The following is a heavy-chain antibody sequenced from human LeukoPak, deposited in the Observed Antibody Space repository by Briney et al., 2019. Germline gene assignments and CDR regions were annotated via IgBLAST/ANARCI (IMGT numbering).Heavy chain of an antibody. D-gene: IGHD2/OR15-2a*01. V-gene: IGHV3-23*01. CDR2: ISGSGTTT. CDR1: GFTFRSYA. J-gene: IGHJ4*02. Sequence: RGSLRLSCAASGFTFRSYAMSWVRQAPGKGLEWVSGISGSGTTTYYADSVKGRFTISRDNSKNTLYLQMNSLRAEDTAVYYCARTSALSFDYWGQGTLITVSS. CDR3: ARTSALSFDY.